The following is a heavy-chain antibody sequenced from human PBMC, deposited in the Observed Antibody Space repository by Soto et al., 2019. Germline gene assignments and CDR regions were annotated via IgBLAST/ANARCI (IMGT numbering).Heavy chain of an antibody. J-gene: IGHJ6*02. CDR3: ARGEDIVVVPAAQPYGMDV. V-gene: IGHV3-33*01. Sequence: PGGSLRLSCAASGFTFSSYGMHWVRQAPGKGLEWVAVIWYDGSNKYYADSVKGRFTISRDNSKNTLYLQMNSLRAEDTAVYYCARGEDIVVVPAAQPYGMDVWGQGTTVTVSS. CDR2: IWYDGSNK. CDR1: GFTFSSYG. D-gene: IGHD2-2*01.